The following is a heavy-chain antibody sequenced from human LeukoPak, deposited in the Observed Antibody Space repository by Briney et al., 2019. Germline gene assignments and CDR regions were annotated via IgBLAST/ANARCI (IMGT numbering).Heavy chain of an antibody. CDR2: INHSGST. CDR1: GGSFRGYY. D-gene: IGHD2-2*01. V-gene: IGHV4-34*01. Sequence: SETLSLTCAVYGGSFRGYYWSWIRQPPAKGLEWIGEINHSGSTNYNPSLKSRVTISLDTSMKKYSLKLTSVTAADTAVYYCASTERCSTTCPLDYWGQGTLVTVSS. CDR3: ASTERCSTTCPLDY. J-gene: IGHJ4*02.